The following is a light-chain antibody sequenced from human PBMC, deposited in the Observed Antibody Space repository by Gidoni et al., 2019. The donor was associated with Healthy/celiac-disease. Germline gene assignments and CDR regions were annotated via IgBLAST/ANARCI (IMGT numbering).Light chain of an antibody. Sequence: QSVLTQPPSASGNPGQRVTSSCSGSSYNIGSNTVTWYQYLPGTAHNLLIYCNNQRPSVVPDRFSGSKSGSSASLAISGLQSADEADYYCAACEDSLNGRWVFGGGTKLTVL. CDR1: SYNIGSNT. V-gene: IGLV1-44*01. CDR3: AACEDSLNGRWV. J-gene: IGLJ3*02. CDR2: CNN.